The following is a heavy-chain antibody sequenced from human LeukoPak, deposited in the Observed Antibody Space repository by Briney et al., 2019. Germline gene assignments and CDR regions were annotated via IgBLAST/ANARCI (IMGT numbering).Heavy chain of an antibody. D-gene: IGHD6-19*01. CDR1: GGSISSSSYY. CDR3: ARHYVEQWLVHPYYYYGMDV. CDR2: IYYSGST. V-gene: IGHV4-61*05. Sequence: PSETLSLTCTVSGGSISSSSYYWSWIRQPPGKGLEWIGYIYYSGSTNYNPSLKSRVTISVDTSKNQFSLKLSSVTAADTAVYYCARHYVEQWLVHPYYYYGMDVWGQGTTVTVSS. J-gene: IGHJ6*02.